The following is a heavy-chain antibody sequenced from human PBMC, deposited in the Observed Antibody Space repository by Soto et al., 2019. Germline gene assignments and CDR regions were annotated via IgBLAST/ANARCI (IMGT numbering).Heavy chain of an antibody. J-gene: IGHJ5*02. V-gene: IGHV6-1*01. CDR3: ARQYRSHITIFGVVILNWFDP. D-gene: IGHD3-3*01. CDR1: GDSVSSNTAA. CDR2: TYYRSKWYD. Sequence: SQTLSLTCAISGDSVSSNTAAWNWIRQSPSRGLEWLGRTYYRSKWYDDYAESVKSRITINPDTSKNQFSLQLSSVTPEDTAVYYCARQYRSHITIFGVVILNWFDPWGQGTLVTVSS.